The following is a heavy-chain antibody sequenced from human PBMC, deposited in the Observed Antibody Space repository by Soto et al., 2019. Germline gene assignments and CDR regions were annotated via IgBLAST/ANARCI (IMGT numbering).Heavy chain of an antibody. J-gene: IGHJ6*02. V-gene: IGHV1-2*02. CDR1: GYTFTGYY. CDR3: ARSLPPSDSSSWYLVYYYYGMDV. D-gene: IGHD6-13*01. Sequence: ASVKVSCKASGYTFTGYYMHWVRQAPGQGLEWMGWINPNSGGTNYAQKSQGRVTMTRDTPISTAYMELSRLRSDDTAVYYCARSLPPSDSSSWYLVYYYYGMDVWGQGTTVTVSS. CDR2: INPNSGGT.